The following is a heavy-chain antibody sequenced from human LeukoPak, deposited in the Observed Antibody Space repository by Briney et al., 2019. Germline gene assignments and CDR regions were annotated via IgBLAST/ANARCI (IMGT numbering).Heavy chain of an antibody. CDR1: GFTFRIYW. D-gene: IGHD6-13*01. J-gene: IGHJ2*01. Sequence: GGSLRLSCAASGFTFRIYWMSWVRQTPGKGLEWVSSITHTGTNMHYADSVEGRFTISRADAENSLYLQMNSLRAEDTAVYYCARSKLDPHWYFDLWGRGTLVTVSS. CDR3: ARSKLDPHWYFDL. V-gene: IGHV3-21*01. CDR2: ITHTGTNM.